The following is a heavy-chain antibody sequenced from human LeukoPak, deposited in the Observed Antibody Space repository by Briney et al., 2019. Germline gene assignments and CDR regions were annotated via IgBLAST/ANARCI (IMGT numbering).Heavy chain of an antibody. Sequence: ASVKVSCKASGGTFSSYAISWVRQAPGQGLEWMGRIIPILGIANYAQKFQGRVTITADKSTSTAYMELSSLRSEDTAVYYRARGTIFGGTVTTWGQGTLVTVSS. D-gene: IGHD3-3*01. J-gene: IGHJ4*02. CDR1: GGTFSSYA. V-gene: IGHV1-69*04. CDR3: ARGTIFGGTVTT. CDR2: IIPILGIA.